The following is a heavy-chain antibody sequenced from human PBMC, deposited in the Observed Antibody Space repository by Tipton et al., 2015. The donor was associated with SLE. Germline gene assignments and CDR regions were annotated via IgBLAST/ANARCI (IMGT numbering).Heavy chain of an antibody. D-gene: IGHD2-15*01. CDR1: GGSFGDDY. J-gene: IGHJ5*02. CDR3: ARNPTSYCSGGSCYSPWFDP. Sequence: TLSLTCAVYGGSFGDDYWSWICQPPGKGLEWIGEINHSGGTNDNPSLKSRVTISVDTSKNQFSLKLTSVTAADTAVYYCARNPTSYCSGGSCYSPWFDPWGQGTLVTVSS. CDR2: INHSGGT. V-gene: IGHV4-34*01.